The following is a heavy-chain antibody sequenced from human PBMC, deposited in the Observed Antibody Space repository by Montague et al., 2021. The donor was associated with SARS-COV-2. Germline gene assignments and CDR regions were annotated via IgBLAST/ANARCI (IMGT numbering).Heavy chain of an antibody. D-gene: IGHD3-3*01. J-gene: IGHJ5*02. CDR2: ICPSGST. V-gene: IGHV4-61*02. CDR1: GGSISSGSYY. Sequence: TLSLTCTVSGGSISSGSYYWIWIRQPAGKGLDWIVRICPSGSTNYTPSLKSRVTISVYTSKNQFSLKLSSVTAADTAGYYCAREKVGTIFGVVIITNNWFDPWGQGTLVTVSS. CDR3: AREKVGTIFGVVIITNNWFDP.